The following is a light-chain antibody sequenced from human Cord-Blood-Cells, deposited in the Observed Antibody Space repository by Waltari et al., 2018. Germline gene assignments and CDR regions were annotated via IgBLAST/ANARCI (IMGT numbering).Light chain of an antibody. CDR1: SSAVGGYNY. CDR2: EVS. J-gene: IGLJ1*01. Sequence: QSALTQPPSVSGSPGQSLTISCPGTSSAVGGYNYVSWYQQHPGKAPKLMIYEVSKRPSGVSNRFSGSKSGNTASLTISGLQAEDEADYYCSSYAGSSTNVFGTGTKVTVL. V-gene: IGLV2-14*01. CDR3: SSYAGSSTNV.